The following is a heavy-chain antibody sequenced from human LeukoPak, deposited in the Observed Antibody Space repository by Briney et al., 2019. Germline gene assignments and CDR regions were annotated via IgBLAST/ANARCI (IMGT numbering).Heavy chain of an antibody. CDR2: ISSSSSYI. CDR1: GFTFSSYS. Sequence: KPGGSLRLSCAASGFTFSSYSMNWVRQAPGKGLEWVSSISSSSSYIYYADSVKGRFTISRDNAKNSLYLQMNSLRAEDTAVYYCARDHDYGDHPEENWFDPWGQGTLVTVSS. J-gene: IGHJ5*02. D-gene: IGHD4-17*01. CDR3: ARDHDYGDHPEENWFDP. V-gene: IGHV3-21*01.